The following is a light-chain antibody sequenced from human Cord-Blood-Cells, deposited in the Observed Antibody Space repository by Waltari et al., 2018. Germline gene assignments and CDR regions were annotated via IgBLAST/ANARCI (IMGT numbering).Light chain of an antibody. CDR1: SSNIGAGYD. Sequence: QSVLTQPPSVSGAPGQRVTISCPGSSSNIGAGYDVHWYQQLPGTAPKLLIYRNNQRPSGVPDRFSGSKSGTSASLAISGLRSEDEADYYCAAWDDSLSGPVFGGGTKLTVL. CDR3: AAWDDSLSGPV. CDR2: RNN. J-gene: IGLJ3*02. V-gene: IGLV1-47*01.